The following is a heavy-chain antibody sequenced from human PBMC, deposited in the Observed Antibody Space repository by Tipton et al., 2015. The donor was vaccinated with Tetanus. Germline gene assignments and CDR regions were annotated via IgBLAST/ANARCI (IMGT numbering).Heavy chain of an antibody. CDR3: ARDRGDYIYYGMEV. CDR1: GYTFTGYY. Sequence: QLVQSGAELKKPGASVKVSCTASGYTFTGYYMYWVRQAPGQGLEWVGWIDPNSGDTIYAQNFQGRVTMTRDTSISTVYMELSRLRSDDTAVYYCARDRGDYIYYGMEVWGPGTTVTVSS. D-gene: IGHD3-22*01. J-gene: IGHJ6*02. V-gene: IGHV1-2*02. CDR2: IDPNSGDT.